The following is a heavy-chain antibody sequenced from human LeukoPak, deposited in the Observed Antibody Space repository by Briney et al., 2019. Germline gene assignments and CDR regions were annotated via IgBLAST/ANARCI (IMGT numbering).Heavy chain of an antibody. CDR2: ISSSSSYI. J-gene: IGHJ4*02. Sequence: GGSLRLSCAASGFTFSSYSMNWVRQAPGKGLEWVSSISSSSSYIYCADSVKGRFTISRDNAKNSLYLQMNSLRAEDTAVYYCARGPDPLYVWGSYLIEYYFDYWGQGTLATVSS. V-gene: IGHV3-21*01. D-gene: IGHD3-16*02. CDR3: ARGPDPLYVWGSYLIEYYFDY. CDR1: GFTFSSYS.